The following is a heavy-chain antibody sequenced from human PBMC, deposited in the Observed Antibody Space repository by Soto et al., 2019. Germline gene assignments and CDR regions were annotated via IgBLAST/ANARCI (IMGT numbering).Heavy chain of an antibody. V-gene: IGHV3-23*01. Sequence: EVQLLESGGGLVQPGGSLRLSCAASGFTFSSDAMSWVRRAPGKGLEWVSTISGSGDSTYYADSVKGRFTISRDNSKNTLYLQMNSLSAEDTALYYCAKDRSYYDSSGYSYYGMDVWGQGTTVTVSS. CDR1: GFTFSSDA. D-gene: IGHD3-22*01. CDR3: AKDRSYYDSSGYSYYGMDV. J-gene: IGHJ6*02. CDR2: ISGSGDST.